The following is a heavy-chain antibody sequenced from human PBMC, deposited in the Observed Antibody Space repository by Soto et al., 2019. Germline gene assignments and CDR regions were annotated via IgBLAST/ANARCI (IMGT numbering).Heavy chain of an antibody. J-gene: IGHJ4*02. CDR2: IWYDGSEK. D-gene: IGHD3-10*01. V-gene: IGHV3-33*01. Sequence: ESGGGVVQPGRSLRLSCAASGFTFSSYGMHWVRQAPGKGLEWVAVIWYDGSEKYYADSVRGRFTISRDNSKNTLYLQMNSLTAEDTAVYYCARDPSTMGYYFDYWGQGILVTVSS. CDR3: ARDPSTMGYYFDY. CDR1: GFTFSSYG.